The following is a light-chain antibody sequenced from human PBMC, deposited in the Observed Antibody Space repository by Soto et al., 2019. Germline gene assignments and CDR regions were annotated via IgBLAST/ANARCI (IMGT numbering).Light chain of an antibody. CDR2: DVI. V-gene: IGLV2-14*03. Sequence: QSALTQPASVSGSPGQSIAISCTGTTSDVGGYNYVSWYQQHAGKAPKLMIYDVINRPSGVSDRFSGSKSGNTASLTISGLQADEEADYYCTSYTRSSTHVVFGGGTKLTVL. J-gene: IGLJ3*02. CDR3: TSYTRSSTHVV. CDR1: TSDVGGYNY.